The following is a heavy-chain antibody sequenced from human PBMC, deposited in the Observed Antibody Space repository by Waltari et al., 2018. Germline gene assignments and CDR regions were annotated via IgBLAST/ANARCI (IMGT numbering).Heavy chain of an antibody. V-gene: IGHV4-38-2*01. CDR2: IYHSGRT. Sequence: QVQLQESGPGLVKPSETLSLTCAVSGYSISSGYYWGWIRQPPGKGLEWIGSIYHSGRTYDNRSLKSRGTISVDTSKNQFSLKLSSVTAADTAVYYCARGNNGDYGGGWFDPWGQGTLVTVSS. J-gene: IGHJ5*02. D-gene: IGHD4-17*01. CDR3: ARGNNGDYGGGWFDP. CDR1: GYSISSGYY.